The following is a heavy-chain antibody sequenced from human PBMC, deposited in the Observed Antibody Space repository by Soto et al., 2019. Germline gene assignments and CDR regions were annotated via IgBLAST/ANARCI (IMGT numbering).Heavy chain of an antibody. CDR3: ARDGQWLRRDGLRSSYYFDY. D-gene: IGHD6-19*01. CDR2: IWYDGGNK. CDR1: GFNFSSYV. V-gene: IGHV3-33*01. J-gene: IGHJ4*02. Sequence: QVQLVESGGGVVQPGRSLRLSCAASGFNFSSYVMHWVRQAPGKGLEWVAVIWYDGGNKYYADSVKGRFTISRDNSKNTLYLQMSSLSAEDTAVYYCARDGQWLRRDGLRSSYYFDYWGQGTLVTVSS.